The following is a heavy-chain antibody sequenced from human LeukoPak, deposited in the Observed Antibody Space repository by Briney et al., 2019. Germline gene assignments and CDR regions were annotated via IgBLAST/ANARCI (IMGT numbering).Heavy chain of an antibody. Sequence: GRSLRLSCVASGFTFSTYTLHWVRQAPGKGLEWVAVMSYDGSSKYYADSVKGRFTISRDNSKNTLYLQMNSLRAEDTAVYYCARGLYPDYYVSSGSSPPEHWGQGTLVTVSS. V-gene: IGHV3-30*04. J-gene: IGHJ1*01. CDR3: ARGLYPDYYVSSGSSPPEH. CDR1: GFTFSTYT. D-gene: IGHD3-22*01. CDR2: MSYDGSSK.